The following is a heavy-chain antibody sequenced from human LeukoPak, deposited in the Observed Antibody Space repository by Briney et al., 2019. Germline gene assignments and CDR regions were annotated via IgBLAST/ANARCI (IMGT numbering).Heavy chain of an antibody. CDR3: ARGYYYGSGSYPPYYFDY. J-gene: IGHJ4*02. Sequence: GGSLRLSCAASGFTFSSYAMHWVRQAPGKGLEWVAVISYDGSNKYYADSVKGRFTISRDNSKNTLYLQMNSLRAEDTAVYYCARGYYYGSGSYPPYYFDYWGQGTLVTVSS. V-gene: IGHV3-30-3*01. D-gene: IGHD3-10*01. CDR2: ISYDGSNK. CDR1: GFTFSSYA.